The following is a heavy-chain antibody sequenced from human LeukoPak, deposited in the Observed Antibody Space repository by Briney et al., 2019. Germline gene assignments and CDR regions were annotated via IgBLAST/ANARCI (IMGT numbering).Heavy chain of an antibody. J-gene: IGHJ4*02. V-gene: IGHV3-21*04. CDR1: GFTFSSYE. CDR3: AKGRFGFDY. Sequence: GGSLRLSCAASGFTFSSYEMNWVRQAPGKGLEWVSSISSSSSYIYYADSVKGRFTISRDNSRNTLYLQMNSLRVEDTAVYYCAKGRFGFDYWGQGTLVTVSS. D-gene: IGHD3-3*01. CDR2: ISSSSSYI.